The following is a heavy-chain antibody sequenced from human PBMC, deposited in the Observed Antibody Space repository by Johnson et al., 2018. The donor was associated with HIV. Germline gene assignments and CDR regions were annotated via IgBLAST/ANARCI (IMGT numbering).Heavy chain of an antibody. Sequence: VQLVESGGGVVQPGGSLRLSCAASGFTFSSYGMHWVRQAPGKGLEWVAFIRYDGSNKYYADSVKGRFTISRDNSKNTLYLQMNSLRAEDTAVYYCARDRSPYSSGYSGRAFDIWGQGTMVTVS. CDR1: GFTFSSYG. CDR3: ARDRSPYSSGYSGRAFDI. D-gene: IGHD3-22*01. V-gene: IGHV3-30*02. J-gene: IGHJ3*02. CDR2: IRYDGSNK.